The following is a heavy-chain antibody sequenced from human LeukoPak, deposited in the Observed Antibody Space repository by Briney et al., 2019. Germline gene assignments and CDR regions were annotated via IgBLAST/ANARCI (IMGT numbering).Heavy chain of an antibody. D-gene: IGHD2-2*01. J-gene: IGHJ5*02. Sequence: SETLSLTCTVSGGSISSYYWSWIRQPPGKGLEWIGEINHSGSTNYSPSLKSRVTISVDTSKNQFSLKLSSVTAADTAVYYCARGYCSSTGCYRGWFDPWGQGTLVTVSS. CDR3: ARGYCSSTGCYRGWFDP. V-gene: IGHV4-34*01. CDR2: INHSGST. CDR1: GGSISSYY.